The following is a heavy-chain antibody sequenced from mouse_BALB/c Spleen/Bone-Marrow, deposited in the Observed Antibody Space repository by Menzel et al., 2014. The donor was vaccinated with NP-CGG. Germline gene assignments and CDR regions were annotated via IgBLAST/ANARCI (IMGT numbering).Heavy chain of an antibody. Sequence: VQVVESGPDLVAPSQSLSLTCTVTGFSLTDYGVSWIRQPPGKGLEWLGVIWGGGSTYYNSALKSRLSISKDNSKSQVFLKMNSLQTDDTAMYYCAKHRLTYYAMDYWGQGTSVTVSS. CDR3: AKHRLTYYAMDY. CDR1: GFSLTDYG. V-gene: IGHV2-6-5*01. J-gene: IGHJ4*01. CDR2: IWGGGST. D-gene: IGHD1-3*01.